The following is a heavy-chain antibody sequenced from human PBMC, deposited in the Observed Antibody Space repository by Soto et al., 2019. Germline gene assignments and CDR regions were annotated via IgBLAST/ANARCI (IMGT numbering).Heavy chain of an antibody. J-gene: IGHJ5*02. CDR1: GFTFSSYA. Sequence: GGSLRLSCAASGFTFSSYAMHWVRQAPGKGLEWVAVISYDGSNKYYADSVKGRFTISRDNSKNTLYLQMNSLRAEDTAVYYCARGGLYSNYNWFDPWGQGTLVTVSS. V-gene: IGHV3-30*04. CDR3: ARGGLYSNYNWFDP. D-gene: IGHD4-4*01. CDR2: ISYDGSNK.